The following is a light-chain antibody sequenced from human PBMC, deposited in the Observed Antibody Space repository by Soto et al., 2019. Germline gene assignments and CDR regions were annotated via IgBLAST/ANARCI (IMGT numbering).Light chain of an antibody. J-gene: IGLJ2*01. Sequence: QAVVTQEPALTVSPGGTVTLTSGSSPDSVTSGHYPYWFQQKPGQAPRTLIHDTDNKHSWTPARFSGSLLGGKAALTRSGAQPEDEAEYYCSLSYSGGRIVGGGTKATAL. CDR1: PDSVTSGHY. CDR3: SLSYSGGRI. CDR2: DTD. V-gene: IGLV7-46*01.